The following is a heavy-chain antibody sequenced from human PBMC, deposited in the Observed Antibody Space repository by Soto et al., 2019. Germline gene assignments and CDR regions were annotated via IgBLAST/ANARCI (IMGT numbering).Heavy chain of an antibody. CDR2: IYHSGST. Sequence: SETLSLTCAVSGGSISSGGYSWSWIRQPPGKGLEWIGYIYHSGSTYYNPSLKSRVTISVDRSKNQFSLKLSSVTAADTAVYYCASLNYGDYDRFDYWGQGTLVTRLL. D-gene: IGHD4-17*01. V-gene: IGHV4-30-2*01. CDR3: ASLNYGDYDRFDY. J-gene: IGHJ4*02. CDR1: GGSISSGGYS.